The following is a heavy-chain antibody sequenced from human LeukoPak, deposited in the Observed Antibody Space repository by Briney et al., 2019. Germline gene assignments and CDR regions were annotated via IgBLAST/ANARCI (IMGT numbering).Heavy chain of an antibody. CDR2: ISPYNAYT. CDR1: GYTTNTFG. J-gene: IGHJ6*03. CDR3: ANVAKGRYFYYYMDV. V-gene: IGHV1-18*01. D-gene: IGHD2-15*01. Sequence: ASVKASCKASGYTTNTFGITWVRQAPGQGLEWIGWISPYNAYTKYADRLQGRVTLTTDTSTTTSYMELRSLRSDDTALYFCANVAKGRYFYYYMDVWGKGTTVIVS.